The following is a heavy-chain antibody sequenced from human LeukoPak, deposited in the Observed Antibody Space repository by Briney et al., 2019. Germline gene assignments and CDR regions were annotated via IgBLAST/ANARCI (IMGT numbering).Heavy chain of an antibody. D-gene: IGHD3-22*01. V-gene: IGHV1-46*01. J-gene: IGHJ5*01. CDR1: GYSFTSHG. Sequence: ASVKVSCKASGYSFTSHGISWVRQAPGQGLEWMGIINPTGGSSSYAQKFQGRVTMTRDTSTSTVYMELRSLRSEDTAVYYCARGPHDGSGWYEFWGQGTLVTVSS. CDR2: INPTGGSS. CDR3: ARGPHDGSGWYEF.